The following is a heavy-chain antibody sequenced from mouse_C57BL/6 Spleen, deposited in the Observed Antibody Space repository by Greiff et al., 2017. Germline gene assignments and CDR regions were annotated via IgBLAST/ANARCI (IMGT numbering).Heavy chain of an antibody. Sequence: QVQLQQPGAELVMPGASVKLSCKASGYTFTSYWMHWVKQRPGQGLEWIGEIDPSDSYTNYNQKFKGKSTLTVDKSSSTAYMQLSSLTSEDSAVYYCASSTGGAMDYWGQGTSVTVSS. D-gene: IGHD1-1*01. CDR1: GYTFTSYW. CDR3: ASSTGGAMDY. CDR2: IDPSDSYT. V-gene: IGHV1-69*01. J-gene: IGHJ4*01.